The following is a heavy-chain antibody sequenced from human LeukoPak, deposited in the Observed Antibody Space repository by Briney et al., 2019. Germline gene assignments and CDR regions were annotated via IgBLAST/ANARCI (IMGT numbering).Heavy chain of an antibody. CDR1: GFTFSSYG. J-gene: IGHJ4*02. Sequence: GGSLRLSCAASGFTFSSYGMHWVRQAPGKGLEWVAFIRYDGSNKYYADSVKGRFTISRGNSKNTLYLQMNSLRAEDTAVYYCASYCSSTSCYGGNFDYWGQGTLVTVSS. CDR3: ASYCSSTSCYGGNFDY. D-gene: IGHD2-2*01. V-gene: IGHV3-30*02. CDR2: IRYDGSNK.